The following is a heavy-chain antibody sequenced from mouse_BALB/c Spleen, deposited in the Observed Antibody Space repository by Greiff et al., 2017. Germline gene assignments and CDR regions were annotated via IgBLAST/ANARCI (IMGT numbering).Heavy chain of an antibody. CDR3: TRRGSYYYAMDY. Sequence: VQLQQSGTVLARPGASVKMSCKASGYSFTSYWMHWVKQRPGQGLEWIGAIYPGNSDTSYNQKFKGKAKLTAVTSASTAYMELSSLTNEDSAVYYCTRRGSYYYAMDYWGQGTSVTVSS. J-gene: IGHJ4*01. CDR1: GYSFTSYW. CDR2: IYPGNSDT. V-gene: IGHV1-5*01.